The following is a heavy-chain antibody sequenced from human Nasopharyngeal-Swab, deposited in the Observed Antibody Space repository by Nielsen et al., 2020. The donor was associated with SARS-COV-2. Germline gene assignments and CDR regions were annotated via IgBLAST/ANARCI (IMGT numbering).Heavy chain of an antibody. CDR3: ARDRNCDFWSGYSGDAFDI. V-gene: IGHV1-3*01. Sequence: WVRQAPGQRLEWMGWINAGNGNTKYSQKFQGRVTITRDTSASTAYMELSSLRSEDTAVYYCARDRNCDFWSGYSGDAFDIWGQGTMVTVSS. D-gene: IGHD3-3*01. CDR2: INAGNGNT. J-gene: IGHJ3*02.